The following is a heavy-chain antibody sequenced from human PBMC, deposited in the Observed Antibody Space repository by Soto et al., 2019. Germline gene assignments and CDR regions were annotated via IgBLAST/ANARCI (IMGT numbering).Heavy chain of an antibody. CDR1: GGSISSSSYY. CDR2: IYYSGST. V-gene: IGHV4-39*01. Sequence: PSETLSLTCTVSGGSISSSSYYWGWIRQPPGKGLEWIGSIYYSGSTYYNPSLKSRVTISVDTSKNQFSLKLSSVTAADTAVYYCATGERTYYYDSSGSEYYFDYWGQGTRVTVSS. CDR3: ATGERTYYYDSSGSEYYFDY. D-gene: IGHD3-22*01. J-gene: IGHJ4*02.